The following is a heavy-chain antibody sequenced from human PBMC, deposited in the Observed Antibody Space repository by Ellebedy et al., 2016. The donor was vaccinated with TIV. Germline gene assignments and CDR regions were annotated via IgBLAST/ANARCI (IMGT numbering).Heavy chain of an antibody. V-gene: IGHV4-39*01. Sequence: SETLSLXXTVSGDSISSIRDYWVWIRQPPGMGLEWIGTISNRDRTDYNPSLKSRVFILVDASKNQFFLKLTSVTAADTAVYYCATFNQYYTYLGVWGKGTTVTVSS. CDR3: ATFNQYYTYLGV. CDR2: ISNRDRT. CDR1: GDSISSIRDY. D-gene: IGHD1-14*01. J-gene: IGHJ6*03.